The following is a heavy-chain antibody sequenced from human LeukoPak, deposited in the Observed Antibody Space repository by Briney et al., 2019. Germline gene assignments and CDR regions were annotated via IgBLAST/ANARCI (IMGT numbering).Heavy chain of an antibody. CDR2: ISYDGSNK. Sequence: GGSLRLSCAASGFTFSSYAMHWVRQAPGKGLEWVAVISYDGSNKYYADSVKGRFTISRDNSKNTLYLRMNSLRAEDTAVYYCANLVYCSGGSCYPTFDAFDIWGQGTMVTVSS. V-gene: IGHV3-30-3*01. D-gene: IGHD2-15*01. CDR1: GFTFSSYA. J-gene: IGHJ3*02. CDR3: ANLVYCSGGSCYPTFDAFDI.